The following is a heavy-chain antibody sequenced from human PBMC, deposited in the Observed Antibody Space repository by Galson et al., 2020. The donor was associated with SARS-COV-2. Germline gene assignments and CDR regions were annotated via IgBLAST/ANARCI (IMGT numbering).Heavy chain of an antibody. Sequence: SETLSLTCTVSGGSITSDDSYWSWIRQHPRRGLEWIGYIFYSGFTYYSPSFKSRVTMALDTSKNQFSLELKAVTAADTAVYYCASGVGGDYWGQGALVTVSS. V-gene: IGHV4-31*03. CDR3: ASGVGGDY. CDR2: IFYSGFT. CDR1: GGSITSDDSY. J-gene: IGHJ4*02. D-gene: IGHD1-26*01.